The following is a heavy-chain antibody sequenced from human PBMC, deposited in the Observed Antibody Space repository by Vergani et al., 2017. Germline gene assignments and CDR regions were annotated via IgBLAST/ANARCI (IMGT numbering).Heavy chain of an antibody. V-gene: IGHV4-34*01. Sequence: QVQLQQWGAGLLKPSETLSLTCAVYGGSFSGYYWSWIRQPPGTGLEWIGEINHSGSTNYNPSLKSRVPIYVDTSKNQFSRKLSSVTAADTAVYYCARADILTGYYLDVWGQGTTVTVSS. J-gene: IGHJ6*02. D-gene: IGHD3-9*01. CDR1: GGSFSGYY. CDR3: ARADILTGYYLDV. CDR2: INHSGST.